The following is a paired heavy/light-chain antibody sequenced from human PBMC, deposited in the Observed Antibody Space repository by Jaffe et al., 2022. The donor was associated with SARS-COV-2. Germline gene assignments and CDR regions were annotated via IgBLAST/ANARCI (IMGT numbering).Light chain of an antibody. CDR2: AAS. CDR3: QQSYSTPRT. V-gene: IGKV1-39*01. CDR1: QSISSY. Sequence: DIQMTQSPSSLSASVGDRVTITCRASQSISSYLNWYQQKPGKAPKLLIYAASSLQSGVPSRFSGSGSGTDFTLTISSLQPEDFATYYCQQSYSTPRTFGQGTRLEIK. J-gene: IGKJ5*01.
Heavy chain of an antibody. J-gene: IGHJ5*02. CDR2: IYYSGST. CDR3: AREWRGVPKRPGAQRSNWFDP. V-gene: IGHV4-59*01. D-gene: IGHD3-10*01. CDR1: GGSISSYY. Sequence: QVQLQESGPGLVKPSETLSLTCTVSGGSISSYYWSWIRQPPGKGLEWIGYIYYSGSTNYNPSLKSRVTISVDTSKNQFSLKLSSVTAADTAVYYCAREWRGVPKRPGAQRSNWFDPWGQGTLVTVSS.